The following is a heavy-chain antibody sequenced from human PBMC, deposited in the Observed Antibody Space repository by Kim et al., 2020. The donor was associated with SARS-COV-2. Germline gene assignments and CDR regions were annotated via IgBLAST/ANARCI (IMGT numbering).Heavy chain of an antibody. Sequence: GGSLRLSCAASGFTFSDYYMSWIRQAPGKGLEWVSYISSSSSYTNYADSVKGRFTISRDNAKNSLYLQMNSLRAEDTAVYYCARDLGYYDSSDDAFDIWGQGTMVTVSS. V-gene: IGHV3-11*06. CDR1: GFTFSDYY. CDR3: ARDLGYYDSSDDAFDI. CDR2: ISSSSSYT. J-gene: IGHJ3*02. D-gene: IGHD3-22*01.